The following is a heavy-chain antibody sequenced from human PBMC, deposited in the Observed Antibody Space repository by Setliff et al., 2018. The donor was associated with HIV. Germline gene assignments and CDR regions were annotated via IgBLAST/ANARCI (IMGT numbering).Heavy chain of an antibody. D-gene: IGHD6-19*01. J-gene: IGHJ1*01. CDR2: INPSGGST. CDR1: GYTFTSYY. CDR3: ARNTRAGTAIGCFQH. V-gene: IGHV1-46*01. Sequence: ASVKVSCKASGYTFTSYYMHWVRQAPGQGLEWMGIINPSGGSTSYAQKFQGRVTMTRDTSTSTVYMELSSLRSEDTAVDYCARNTRAGTAIGCFQHWGQGTLVTVSS.